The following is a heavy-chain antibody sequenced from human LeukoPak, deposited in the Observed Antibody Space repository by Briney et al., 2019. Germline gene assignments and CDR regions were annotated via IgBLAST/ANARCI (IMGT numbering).Heavy chain of an antibody. CDR2: ISGSGGST. CDR1: GFTFSSYA. D-gene: IGHD3-16*01. V-gene: IGHV3-23*01. CDR3: AKVGLGNWYYYYGMDV. Sequence: PGRSLRLSCAASGFTFSSYAMHWVRQAPGKGLEWVSAISGSGGSTYYADSVKGRFTISRDNSKNTLYLQMNSLRAEDTAVYYCAKVGLGNWYYYYGMDVWGQGTTVTVSS. J-gene: IGHJ6*02.